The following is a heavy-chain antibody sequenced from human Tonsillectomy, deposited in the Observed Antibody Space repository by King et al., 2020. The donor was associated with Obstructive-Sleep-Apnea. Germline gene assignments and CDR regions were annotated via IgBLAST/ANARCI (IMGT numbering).Heavy chain of an antibody. V-gene: IGHV3-48*04. CDR2: ISSSSSTM. CDR1: GFTFSSYS. CDR3: ARKEETYTNWFDP. D-gene: IGHD4-11*01. J-gene: IGHJ5*02. Sequence: EVQLVESGGGLVQPGGSLRLSCAASGFTFSSYSMNWVRQAPGKGLEWLSYISSSSSTMFYADSVKGRFTISRDNAKNSLYLQMNSLRAEDTAMYYCARKEETYTNWFDPWGQGTLVTVSS.